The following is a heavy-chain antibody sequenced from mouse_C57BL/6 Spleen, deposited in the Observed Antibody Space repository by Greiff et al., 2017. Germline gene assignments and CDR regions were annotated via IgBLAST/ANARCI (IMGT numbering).Heavy chain of an antibody. V-gene: IGHV14-1*01. CDR3: TTHDGYYGFAY. Sequence: EVQLQQSGAELVRPGASVKLSCTASGFNIKDSYMHWVKQRPGQGLEWIGRIYPEDGDTEYAPKFQGKATMTADTSSNTAYLQLSSLTSEDTAVYYCTTHDGYYGFAYWGKGTMVTVSA. J-gene: IGHJ3*01. CDR1: GFNIKDSY. CDR2: IYPEDGDT. D-gene: IGHD2-3*01.